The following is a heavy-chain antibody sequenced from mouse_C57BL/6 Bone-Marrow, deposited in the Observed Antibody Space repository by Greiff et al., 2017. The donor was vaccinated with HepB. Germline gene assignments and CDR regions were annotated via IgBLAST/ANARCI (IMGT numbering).Heavy chain of an antibody. D-gene: IGHD2-4*01. Sequence: VQLQQSGPELVKPGASVKISCKASGYSFTSYYIHWVKQRPGQGLGWIGWIYPGSGNTKYNEKFKGKATLTADTSSSTAYMQLSSLTSEDSAVYYCARGDYDRYFDVWGTGTTVTVSS. CDR3: ARGDYDRYFDV. V-gene: IGHV1-66*01. J-gene: IGHJ1*03. CDR2: IYPGSGNT. CDR1: GYSFTSYY.